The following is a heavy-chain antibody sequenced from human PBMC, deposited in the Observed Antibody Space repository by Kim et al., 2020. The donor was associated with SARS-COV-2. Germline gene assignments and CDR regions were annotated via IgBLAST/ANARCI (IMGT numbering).Heavy chain of an antibody. CDR2: IYYSGST. J-gene: IGHJ5*02. D-gene: IGHD3-10*01. Sequence: SETLSLTCTVSGGSISSGGYYWSWIRQHPGKGLEWIGYIYYSGSTYYNPSLKSRVTISVDTSKNQFSLKLSSVTAADTAVYYCAREALNYGSGSRPYNWFDPWGQGTLVTVSS. CDR3: AREALNYGSGSRPYNWFDP. CDR1: GGSISSGGYY. V-gene: IGHV4-31*03.